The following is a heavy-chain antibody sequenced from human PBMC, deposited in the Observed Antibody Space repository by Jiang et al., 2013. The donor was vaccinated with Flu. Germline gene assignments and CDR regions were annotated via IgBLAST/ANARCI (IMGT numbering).Heavy chain of an antibody. J-gene: IGHJ4*02. Sequence: SCKTSGYSFTIYSIHWVRQAPGQGLEWMGWISPDNGNTQFSQRLQGRVAISRDTSASTAYMELSSLRSEDTAVYYCARGGSGWPLYYFDYWGQGTLVTVSS. CDR3: ARGGSGWPLYYFDY. CDR1: GYSFTIYS. D-gene: IGHD6-19*01. CDR2: ISPDNGNT. V-gene: IGHV1-3*01.